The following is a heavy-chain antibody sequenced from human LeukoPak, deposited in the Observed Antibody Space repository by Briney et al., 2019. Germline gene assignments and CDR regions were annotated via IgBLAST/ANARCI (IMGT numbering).Heavy chain of an antibody. V-gene: IGHV1-18*01. D-gene: IGHD3-9*01. J-gene: IGHJ4*02. CDR1: GYTFTSYG. CDR2: ISAYNGNT. CDR3: ARVHGPTRVNRCDILTGYYRRHPLRDFDY. Sequence: ASVKVSCKASGYTFTSYGISWVRQAPGQGLEWMGWISAYNGNTNYAQKLQGRVTMTTDTSTSTVYMELRSLRSDDTAVYYCARVHGPTRVNRCDILTGYYRRHPLRDFDYWGQGTLVTVSS.